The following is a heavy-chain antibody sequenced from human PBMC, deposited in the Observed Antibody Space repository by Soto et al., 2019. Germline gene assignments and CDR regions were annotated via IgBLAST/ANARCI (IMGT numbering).Heavy chain of an antibody. D-gene: IGHD6-13*01. CDR1: GFTFSSYG. CDR3: ARPGIAAAGTIY. J-gene: IGHJ4*02. V-gene: IGHV3-33*05. CDR2: ILYDGSNK. Sequence: QVQLVESGGGVVQPGRSLRLSCVASGFTFSSYGMHWVRQAPGKGLEWVAVILYDGSNKYYADSVKGRFTISRDNSKNTLSLQMNSLRSEDTAVYYCARPGIAAAGTIYWGQGTLVTVSS.